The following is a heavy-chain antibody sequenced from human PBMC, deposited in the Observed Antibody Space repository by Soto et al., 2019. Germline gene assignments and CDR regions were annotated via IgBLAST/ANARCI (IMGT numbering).Heavy chain of an antibody. CDR2: IYYSGST. J-gene: IGHJ4*02. V-gene: IGHV4-59*01. CDR3: ARVIRGYELFFDY. Sequence: SETLSLTCTVSGGSISSYYWSWIRQPPGKGLEWIGYIYYSGSTNYNPSLKSRVTISVDTSKNQFSLKLSSVTAADTAVYYCARVIRGYELFFDYWGQGTLVTVSS. CDR1: GGSISSYY. D-gene: IGHD5-12*01.